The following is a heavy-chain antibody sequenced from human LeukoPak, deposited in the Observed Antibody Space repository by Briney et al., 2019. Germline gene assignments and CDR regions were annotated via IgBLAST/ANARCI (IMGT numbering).Heavy chain of an antibody. CDR1: GGSISSSSYQ. V-gene: IGHV4-39*01. CDR3: ARFRYCSSTGCFYDFDF. D-gene: IGHD2-2*01. Sequence: SETLSLTCTVSGGSISSSSYQRGWIRQPPGKGLEWIGSMSESGSTYYNPSLKSRVTISVDTSKNQFSLRLSSVTAADTAVYYCARFRYCSSTGCFYDFDFWGQGTLVTVSS. J-gene: IGHJ4*02. CDR2: MSESGST.